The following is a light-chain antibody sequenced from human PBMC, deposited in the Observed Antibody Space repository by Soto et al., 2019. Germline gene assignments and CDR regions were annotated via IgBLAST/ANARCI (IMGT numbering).Light chain of an antibody. CDR2: DVS. Sequence: QSALTQPRSVSGSPGQSVTISCTGTSSDVGGYNYVSWYQQHPGKAPKLMIFDVSKRPSGLPDRFSGSKSGNTASLTISGLQAEDEADYYCCSYAGSFVVFGGGTQLTVL. CDR1: SSDVGGYNY. CDR3: CSYAGSFVV. J-gene: IGLJ2*01. V-gene: IGLV2-11*01.